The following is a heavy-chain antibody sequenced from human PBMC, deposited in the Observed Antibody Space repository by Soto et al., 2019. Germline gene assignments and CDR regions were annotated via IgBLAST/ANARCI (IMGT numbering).Heavy chain of an antibody. J-gene: IGHJ6*03. CDR3: ARPWGHYYYYYYMDV. CDR1: GFTFSSYS. V-gene: IGHV3-21*01. CDR2: ISSSSSYI. D-gene: IGHD7-27*01. Sequence: EVQLVESGGGLVKPGGSLRLSCAASGFTFSSYSMNWVRQAPGKGLEWVSSISSSSSYIDYADSVKGRFTISRDNAKKSLYLQMISLRAEDTAVYYCARPWGHYYYYYYMDVWGKGTTVTVSS.